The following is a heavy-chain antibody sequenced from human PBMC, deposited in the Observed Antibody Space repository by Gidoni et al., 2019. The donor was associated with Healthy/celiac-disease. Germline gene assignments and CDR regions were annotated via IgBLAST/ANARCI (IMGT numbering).Heavy chain of an antibody. CDR2: IWYDGSNK. Sequence: QVQLVESGGGVVQPGGSLRLSCAASGFTFSSYGMHWVRQAPGKGLEWVSVIWYDGSNKYYADSVKGRFTISRDNSKNTLYLQMNSLRAEDTAVYYCARAEKDFWSGYSSAEYFQHWGQGTLVTVSS. CDR3: ARAEKDFWSGYSSAEYFQH. CDR1: GFTFSSYG. D-gene: IGHD3-3*01. V-gene: IGHV3-33*01. J-gene: IGHJ1*01.